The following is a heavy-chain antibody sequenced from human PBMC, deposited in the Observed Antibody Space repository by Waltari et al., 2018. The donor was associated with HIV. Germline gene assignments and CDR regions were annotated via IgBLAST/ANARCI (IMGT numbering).Heavy chain of an antibody. D-gene: IGHD2-2*01. CDR1: GYIFTTYA. CDR2: INTTTGNP. CDR3: AKTYCSSSTCIKGIDGNWFDP. V-gene: IGHV7-4-1*02. J-gene: IGHJ5*02. Sequence: QVQLVQSGSELKKPGASVKVSCKASGYIFTTYAMNWVRQAPGQGLEWMGWINTTTGNPTYAQGFTGRFLFSLDTSVSTAYLQISSLKTEDTAVYYCAKTYCSSSTCIKGIDGNWFDPWGQGTLVTVSS.